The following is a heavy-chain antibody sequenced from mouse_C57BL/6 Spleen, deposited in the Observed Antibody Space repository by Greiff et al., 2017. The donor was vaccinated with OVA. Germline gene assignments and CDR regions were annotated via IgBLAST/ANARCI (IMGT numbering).Heavy chain of an antibody. CDR3: ARWGYYGYFDY. D-gene: IGHD1-1*01. V-gene: IGHV1-64*01. CDR2: IHPNSGST. CDR1: GYTFTSYW. Sequence: QVHVKQPGAELVKPGASVKLSCKASGYTFTSYWMHWVKQRPGQGLEWIGMIHPNSGSTNYNEKFKSKATLTVDKSSSTAYMQLSSLTSEDSAVYYCARWGYYGYFDYWGQGTTLTVSS. J-gene: IGHJ2*01.